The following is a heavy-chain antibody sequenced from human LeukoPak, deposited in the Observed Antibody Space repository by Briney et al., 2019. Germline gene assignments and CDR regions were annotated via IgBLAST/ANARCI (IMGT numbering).Heavy chain of an antibody. D-gene: IGHD6-19*01. V-gene: IGHV3-23*01. CDR2: ISGSGGST. CDR3: AKERSSGWYVIDY. Sequence: PGGSLRLSCAASGFTFSSYGMSWVRQAPGKGLEWVSGISGSGGSTYYADPVKGRFTISRDNSKNTLYLQMSSLRAEDTAVYYCAKERSSGWYVIDYWGQGTLVTVSS. CDR1: GFTFSSYG. J-gene: IGHJ4*02.